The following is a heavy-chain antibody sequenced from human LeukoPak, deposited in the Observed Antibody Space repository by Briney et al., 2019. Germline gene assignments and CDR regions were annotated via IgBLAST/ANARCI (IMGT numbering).Heavy chain of an antibody. CDR2: IYSGGTT. V-gene: IGHV3-53*01. CDR3: ARDPPGIAASVSGG. CDR1: GFTVINNY. D-gene: IGHD6-13*01. J-gene: IGHJ4*02. Sequence: TGGSLRLSCTASGFTVINNYMNCVRRAPGKGLELVALIYSGGTTNYADSVKGRFTISRDNSKNTLYLQMTNVRVEDTAVYYCARDPPGIAASVSGGWGQGTLVTVSS.